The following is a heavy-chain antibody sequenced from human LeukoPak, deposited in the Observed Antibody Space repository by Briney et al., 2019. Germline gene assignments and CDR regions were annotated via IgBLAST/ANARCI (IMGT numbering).Heavy chain of an antibody. CDR2: IYHSGST. Sequence: SETLSLTCAVSGGSISSSNWWSWVRQPPGKGLEWIGEIYHSGSTNYNPSLKSRVTISVDKSKNQFSLKLSSVTAADTAVYYCAGAFPEPVVVVAVTRAFDIWGQGTMVTVSS. D-gene: IGHD2-15*01. CDR3: AGAFPEPVVVVAVTRAFDI. J-gene: IGHJ3*02. CDR1: GGSISSSNW. V-gene: IGHV4-4*02.